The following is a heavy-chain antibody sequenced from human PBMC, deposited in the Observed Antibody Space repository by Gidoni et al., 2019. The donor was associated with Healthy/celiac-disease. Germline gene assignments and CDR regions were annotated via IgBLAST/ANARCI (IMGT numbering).Heavy chain of an antibody. V-gene: IGHV4-4*02. CDR3: ASYARAGTGPWDAFDI. Sequence: QVQLQESGPGLVKPSGTLSLTCAVSGGSISSSNWWSWVRQPPGKGLEWIGEIYHSGSTNYNPSLKSRVTISVDMSKNQFSLKLSSVTAADTAVYYCASYARAGTGPWDAFDIWGQGTMVTVSS. CDR1: GGSISSSNW. CDR2: IYHSGST. J-gene: IGHJ3*02. D-gene: IGHD6-19*01.